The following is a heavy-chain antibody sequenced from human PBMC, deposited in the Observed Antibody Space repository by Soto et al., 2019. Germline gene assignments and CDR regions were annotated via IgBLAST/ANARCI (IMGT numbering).Heavy chain of an antibody. D-gene: IGHD5-12*01. CDR2: VKDGGHT. J-gene: IGHJ4*02. CDR1: GGSLSGYY. CDR3: ARGQEGVVATH. Sequence: QVQLQQWGAGLLKPSETLSLNCAVTGGSLSGYYWSWIRQAPGKGLERIGEVKDGGHTNYSPSLRGRVTLSSDTSNHRFSLRLNSVTAADTGVYYCARGQEGVVATHWDQGSLVTVSS. V-gene: IGHV4-34*01.